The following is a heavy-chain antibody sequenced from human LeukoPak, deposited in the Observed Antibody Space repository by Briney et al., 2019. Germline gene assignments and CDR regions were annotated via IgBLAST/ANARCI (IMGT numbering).Heavy chain of an antibody. CDR2: ISYDGSNK. Sequence: PGGSLRLSCAASGFTFSSYAMHWVRQAPGKGLEWVAVISYDGSNKYYADSVKGRFTISRDSSKNTLYLQMNSLRAEDTAVYYCAREEEVVFDYWGQGTLVTVSS. J-gene: IGHJ4*02. CDR1: GFTFSSYA. V-gene: IGHV3-30*04. D-gene: IGHD2-15*01. CDR3: AREEEVVFDY.